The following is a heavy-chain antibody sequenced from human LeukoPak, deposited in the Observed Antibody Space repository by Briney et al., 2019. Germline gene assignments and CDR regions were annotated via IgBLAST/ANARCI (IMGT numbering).Heavy chain of an antibody. V-gene: IGHV4-39*01. CDR3: ARHRDYIWSGDYLPFDY. Sequence: VKPSETLSLTCTVSGGSISSVAYYWGCIRHPPGKVLEWLGSIYYTWSTSYYPSLKSRVTISVDTPKVLFSLKLSSVTAADTAVYYCARHRDYIWSGDYLPFDYWGQGTLVTVSS. CDR1: GGSISSVAYY. CDR2: IYYTWST. D-gene: IGHD3-9*01. J-gene: IGHJ4*02.